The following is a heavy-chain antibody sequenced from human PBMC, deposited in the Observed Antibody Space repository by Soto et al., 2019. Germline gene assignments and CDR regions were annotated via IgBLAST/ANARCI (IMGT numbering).Heavy chain of an antibody. CDR1: GYSFTSYW. J-gene: IGHJ6*02. CDR2: IYPGDSET. D-gene: IGHD2-21*02. CDR3: ARRSYCDGDCTRRPYDYYGMDV. V-gene: IGHV5-51*01. Sequence: EVQLVQSGAEVKKPGESLKISCKGSGYSFTSYWIVWVRQMPGKGLEWMGIIYPGDSETRYSPSLQGQVTMSADKSTSTAYLQWSSLKASDTAMYYYARRSYCDGDCTRRPYDYYGMDVWGQGTTVTVSS.